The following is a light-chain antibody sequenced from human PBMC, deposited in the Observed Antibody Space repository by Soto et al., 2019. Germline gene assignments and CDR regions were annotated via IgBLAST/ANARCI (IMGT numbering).Light chain of an antibody. CDR2: DAS. J-gene: IGKJ5*01. V-gene: IGKV3-11*01. CDR3: QQRSNWPPVLT. CDR1: QSVSSD. Sequence: IVLTQSPATLSLSPRERATRSCRARQSVSSDLAWYQQKPGQAPRLLIYDASNRATGIPARFSGSGSGTDFTLIISNLEPDDSAVYYCQQRSNWPPVLTFGQGTRLEIK.